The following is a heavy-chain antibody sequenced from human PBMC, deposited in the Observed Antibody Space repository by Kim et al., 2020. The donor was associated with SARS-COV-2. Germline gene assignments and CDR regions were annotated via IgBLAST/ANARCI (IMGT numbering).Heavy chain of an antibody. CDR2: ISYDGSNK. V-gene: IGHV3-30*18. CDR1: GFTFSSYG. J-gene: IGHJ4*02. Sequence: GGSLRLSCAACGFTFSSYGMHWVRQAPGKGLEWVAVISYDGSNKYYADSVKGRFTISRDNSKNALYLQMNSLRAEDTAVYYCAKDRSSGFDYWGQGTLVTVSS. CDR3: AKDRSSGFDY. D-gene: IGHD6-19*01.